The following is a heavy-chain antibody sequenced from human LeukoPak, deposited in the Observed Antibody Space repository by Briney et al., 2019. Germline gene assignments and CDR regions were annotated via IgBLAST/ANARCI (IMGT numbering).Heavy chain of an antibody. CDR1: GYTLTELS. CDR3: ATGGITIFGVVPPRYYYYMDV. V-gene: IGHV1-24*01. Sequence: GASVKVPCKVSGYTLTELSMHWVRQAPGKGLEWMGGFDPEDGETIYAQKFQGRVTMTEDTSTDTAYMELSSLRSEDTAVYYCATGGITIFGVVPPRYYYYMDVWGKGTTVTVSS. J-gene: IGHJ6*03. CDR2: FDPEDGET. D-gene: IGHD3-3*01.